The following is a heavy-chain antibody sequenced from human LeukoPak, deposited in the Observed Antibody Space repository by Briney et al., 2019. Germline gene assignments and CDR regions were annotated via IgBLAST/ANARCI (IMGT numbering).Heavy chain of an antibody. CDR2: IIPICGTA. Sequence: GASVKVSCKASGGTFSSYAISWVRQAPGQGLEWMGGIIPICGTANYAQKFQGRVTVTTDESTSTAYMELSSLRSEDTAVYYCARDLTRAARPSWGQGTLVAVSS. CDR1: GGTFSSYA. V-gene: IGHV1-69*05. J-gene: IGHJ5*02. CDR3: ARDLTRAARPS. D-gene: IGHD6-6*01.